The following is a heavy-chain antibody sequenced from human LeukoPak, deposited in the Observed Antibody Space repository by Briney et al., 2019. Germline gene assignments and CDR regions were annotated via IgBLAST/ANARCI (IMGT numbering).Heavy chain of an antibody. CDR2: ISWKGDTT. D-gene: IGHD2-2*01. V-gene: IGHV3-20*01. CDR1: GFTFNNYA. CDR3: ARHRCSSTTCSFDS. J-gene: IGHJ4*02. Sequence: GGSLRLSCAASGFTFNNYAMTWVRQTPGKGPEWVSLISWKGDTTAYAESVRGRFTISRDNAKSSLYLHMNSLRPEDTAFYHCARHRCSSTTCSFDSWGQGSLVTVSS.